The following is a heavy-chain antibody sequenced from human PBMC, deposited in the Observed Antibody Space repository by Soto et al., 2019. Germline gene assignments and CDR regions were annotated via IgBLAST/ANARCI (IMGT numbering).Heavy chain of an antibody. Sequence: EVQLVESGGGLVQPGGSLRLSCAASGFTFSSYSMNWVRQAPGKGLEWVSYISSSSSTIYYADSVKGRFTISRDNAKNALYLQMSSLGAEDTAVYYCASCAYLNWFDPWGQGTLVTVSS. CDR3: ASCAYLNWFDP. CDR2: ISSSSSTI. J-gene: IGHJ5*02. CDR1: GFTFSSYS. V-gene: IGHV3-48*01.